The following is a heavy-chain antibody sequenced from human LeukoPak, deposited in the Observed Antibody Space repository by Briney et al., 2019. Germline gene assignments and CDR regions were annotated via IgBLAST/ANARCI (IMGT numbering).Heavy chain of an antibody. Sequence: PSETLSLTCTVSGGSISSGSYYWSWIRQPAGKGLERIGRIYTSGSTNYNPSLKSRVTISVDTSKNQFSLKLSSVTAADTAVYYCARDLSTSAFDPWGQGTLVTVSS. V-gene: IGHV4-61*02. CDR3: ARDLSTSAFDP. CDR1: GGSISSGSYY. J-gene: IGHJ5*02. D-gene: IGHD2-2*01. CDR2: IYTSGST.